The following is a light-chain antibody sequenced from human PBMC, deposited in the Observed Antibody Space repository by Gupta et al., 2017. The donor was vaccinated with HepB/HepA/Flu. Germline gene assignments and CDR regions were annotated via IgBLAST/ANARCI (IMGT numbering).Light chain of an antibody. V-gene: IGKV1-5*03. J-gene: IGKJ1*01. CDR3: QHYNTYSQT. CDR2: KAS. CDR1: QNINVW. Sequence: DIQMTQSPSTLSASVGDRVTITCRASQNINVWLAWYQQKPGEAPKLLIYKASSLESGVPSRFSGSGSGTEFTLTISSLQPDDFATYFCQHYNTYSQTLGQGTKVEIK.